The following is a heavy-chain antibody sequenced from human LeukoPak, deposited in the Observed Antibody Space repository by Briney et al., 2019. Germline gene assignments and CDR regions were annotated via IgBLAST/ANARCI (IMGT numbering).Heavy chain of an antibody. D-gene: IGHD6-13*01. CDR1: GFTFSSYA. J-gene: IGHJ4*02. V-gene: IGHV3-30-3*01. CDR2: ISYDGSNK. CDR3: ARDRRYSLLGPQAYFDY. Sequence: GGPLRLSCAASGFTFSSYAMHWVRQAPGKGLEWVAVISYDGSNKYYADSVKGRFTISRDNSKNMLYLQMNSLRAEDTAVYYCARDRRYSLLGPQAYFDYWGQGTLVTVSS.